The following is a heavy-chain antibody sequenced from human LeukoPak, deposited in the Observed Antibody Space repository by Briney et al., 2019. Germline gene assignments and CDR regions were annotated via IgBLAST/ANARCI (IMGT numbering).Heavy chain of an antibody. V-gene: IGHV4-34*01. Sequence: SGTLSLTCAVYGGSFSGYYWSWIRQPPGKRLEWIGEINHSGSTNYNPSLKSRVTISVDTSKNQFSLKLSSVTAADTAVYYCASGLKASYSSSWYSAGYWGQGTLVTVSS. CDR2: INHSGST. CDR1: GGSFSGYY. J-gene: IGHJ4*02. D-gene: IGHD6-13*01. CDR3: ASGLKASYSSSWYSAGY.